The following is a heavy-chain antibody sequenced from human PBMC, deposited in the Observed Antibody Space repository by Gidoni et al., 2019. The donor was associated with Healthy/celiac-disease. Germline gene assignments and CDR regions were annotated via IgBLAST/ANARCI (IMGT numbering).Heavy chain of an antibody. CDR2: INHSGGST. CDR3: ARGGGSIAAAGTGRELR. V-gene: IGHV1-46*03. CDR1: GYPFTSYY. J-gene: IGHJ4*02. D-gene: IGHD6-13*01. Sequence: QVQLVQSGAEVKKPGASVKVSCKASGYPFTSYYMHWVRQAPGQGLEWMGIINHSGGSTSYAQKFQGRVTMTRDTSTSKVYMELSSLRSEDTAVYYCARGGGSIAAAGTGRELRWGQGTLVTVSS.